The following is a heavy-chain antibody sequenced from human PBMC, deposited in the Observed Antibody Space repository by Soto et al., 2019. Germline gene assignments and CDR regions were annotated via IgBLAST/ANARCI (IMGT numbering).Heavy chain of an antibody. CDR2: IIPIFGTA. CDR3: ARAGSSSFTNAFDI. V-gene: IGHV1-69*13. CDR1: GGTFSSYA. D-gene: IGHD6-6*01. Sequence: GASVKVSCKASGGTFSSYAISWVRQAPGQGLEWMGGIIPIFGTANYAQKFQGRVTITADESTSTAYMELSSLRSEDTAVYYCARAGSSSFTNAFDIWGQGTMVTVSS. J-gene: IGHJ3*02.